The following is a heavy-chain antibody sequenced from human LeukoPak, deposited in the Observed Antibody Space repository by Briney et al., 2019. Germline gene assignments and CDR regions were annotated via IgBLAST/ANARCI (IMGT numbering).Heavy chain of an antibody. J-gene: IGHJ4*02. CDR1: GFTVSSNY. CDR2: IYSGGST. V-gene: IGHV3-53*01. Sequence: GGSLRLSCAASGFTVSSNYMSWVRQAPGKGLEWVSVIYSGGSTYYADSVKGRFTISRDNSKNTLYLQMNSLRAEDTAVYYCARALRAMAAFDYWGQGTLVTVSS. D-gene: IGHD5-18*01. CDR3: ARALRAMAAFDY.